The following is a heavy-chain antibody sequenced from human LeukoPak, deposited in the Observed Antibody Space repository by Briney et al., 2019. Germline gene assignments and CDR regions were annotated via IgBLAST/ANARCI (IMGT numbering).Heavy chain of an antibody. J-gene: IGHJ4*02. V-gene: IGHV3-7*01. D-gene: IGHD6-6*01. CDR2: IRGDGGEK. CDR3: ARGGAARPDF. Sequence: GGPLRLSCAASGFTFSTYWMDWFRQTPGKGLEWVAKIRGDGGEKDHVASVKGRFTISRDNAKNSLYLQMNSLRVEDTAIYYCARGGAARPDFWGQGTLVTVSS. CDR1: GFTFSTYW.